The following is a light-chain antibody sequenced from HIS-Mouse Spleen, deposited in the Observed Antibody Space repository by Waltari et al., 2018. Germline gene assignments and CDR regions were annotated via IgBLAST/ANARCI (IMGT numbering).Light chain of an antibody. V-gene: IGLV3-21*03. Sequence: SYVLTQPPSVSVAPGKTARITCGGNNIGSKSVHWYQQKPGQSPVLVVYEDSDRPSGIPERFSGSNSGNTPTLTISRVEAGDEADYYCQVWDSSSDHVVFGGGTKLTVL. CDR1: NIGSKS. CDR2: EDS. J-gene: IGLJ2*01. CDR3: QVWDSSSDHVV.